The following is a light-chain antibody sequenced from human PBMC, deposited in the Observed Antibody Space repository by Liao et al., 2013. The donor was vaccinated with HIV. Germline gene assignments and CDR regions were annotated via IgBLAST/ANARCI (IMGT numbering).Light chain of an antibody. CDR3: QVWDSNDDHRV. Sequence: SYVLTQAPSLSVAPGETARITCGGDNIGAKSVHWYQQKPGQAPLVVIFYDSDRPSGIPERFSGSNSGNTATLTISRVGAGDEADYYCQVWDSNDDHRVFGGGTKLTVL. CDR1: NIGAKS. J-gene: IGLJ3*02. CDR2: YDS. V-gene: IGLV3-21*04.